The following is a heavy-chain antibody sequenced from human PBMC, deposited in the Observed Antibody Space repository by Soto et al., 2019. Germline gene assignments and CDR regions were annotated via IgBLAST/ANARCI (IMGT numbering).Heavy chain of an antibody. D-gene: IGHD3-9*01. CDR3: ARPSYDILTGYGGYYYYYYMDV. V-gene: IGHV3-48*01. CDR1: GFTFSSYS. Sequence: GGSLRLSCAASGFTFSSYSMNWVRQAPGKGLEWVSYISSSSSTIYYADSVKGRFTISRDNAKNSLYLQMNSLRAEDTAVYYCARPSYDILTGYGGYYYYYYMDVWGKGTTVTVSS. J-gene: IGHJ6*03. CDR2: ISSSSSTI.